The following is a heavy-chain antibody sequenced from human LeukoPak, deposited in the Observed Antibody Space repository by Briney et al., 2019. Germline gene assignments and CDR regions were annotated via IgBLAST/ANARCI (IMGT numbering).Heavy chain of an antibody. D-gene: IGHD4/OR15-4a*01. V-gene: IGHV4-38-2*02. J-gene: IGHJ4*02. Sequence: SETLSLTCTVSDYSISSAYYWGWIRQPPRKGLECIGGISRGGNTYYNPSLKSRVTISIDTSKNQFSLKLTSVTAADTAVYYCARGCPNALDYYYLDYWGQGNLVTVSS. CDR2: ISRGGNT. CDR3: ARGCPNALDYYYLDY. CDR1: DYSISSAYY.